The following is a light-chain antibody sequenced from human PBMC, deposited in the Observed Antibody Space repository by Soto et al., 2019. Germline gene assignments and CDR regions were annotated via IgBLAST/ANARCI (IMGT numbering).Light chain of an antibody. Sequence: DIQMTQSPSSLSASVGDRVTVTCRARQGISSYLAWYQQKPGKVPKLLIYAASTLQPGVPSRFSGSGSGTDFTLTISRLQPEDAATYYCQKYDSAASLTGGGGTKVQIK. CDR3: QKYDSAASLT. J-gene: IGKJ4*01. V-gene: IGKV1-27*01. CDR1: QGISSY. CDR2: AAS.